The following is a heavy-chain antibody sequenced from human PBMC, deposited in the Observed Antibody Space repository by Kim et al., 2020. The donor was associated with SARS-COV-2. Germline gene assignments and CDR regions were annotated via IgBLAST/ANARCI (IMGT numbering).Heavy chain of an antibody. CDR3: VDGYKSFDY. CDR2: SSDI. V-gene: IGHV3-11*06. D-gene: IGHD5-12*01. Sequence: SSDIIYVDSVKGRFTISRDNTKNSLYLHMNSLRADDTAVYYCVDGYKSFDYWGQGILVTVSS. J-gene: IGHJ4*02.